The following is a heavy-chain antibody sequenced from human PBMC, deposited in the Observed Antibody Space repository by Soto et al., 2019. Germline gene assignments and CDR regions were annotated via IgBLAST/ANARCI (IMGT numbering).Heavy chain of an antibody. CDR2: ISAYNGNT. V-gene: IGHV1-18*01. CDR3: ARSGYSYGQSPFDY. J-gene: IGHJ4*02. CDR1: GYTFTCYG. D-gene: IGHD5-18*01. Sequence: ASVKVSCKASGYTFTCYGISWVRQSTGQGLEWMGWISAYNGNTNYAQKLQGRVTMTTDTSTSTAYMELRSLRSDDTAVYYCARSGYSYGQSPFDYWGQGTLVTVSS.